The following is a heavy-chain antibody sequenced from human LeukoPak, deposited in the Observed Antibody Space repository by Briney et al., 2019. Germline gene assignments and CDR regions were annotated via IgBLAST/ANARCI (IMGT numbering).Heavy chain of an antibody. Sequence: GGSLRLSCAAFGFTFSSYAMGWVRQAPGKGLEWVSAISGSGGDTYYADSVKGRFTFSRDNSKNTLYLQMNSLRPEDTALYYCAKAVWFGEFDYYFFGLDVWGHVTTVTVS. CDR1: GFTFSSYA. V-gene: IGHV3-23*01. J-gene: IGHJ6*02. D-gene: IGHD3-10*01. CDR3: AKAVWFGEFDYYFFGLDV. CDR2: ISGSGGDT.